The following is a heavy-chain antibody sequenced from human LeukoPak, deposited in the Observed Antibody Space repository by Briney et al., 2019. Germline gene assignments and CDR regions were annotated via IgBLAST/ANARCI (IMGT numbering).Heavy chain of an antibody. CDR3: ARDFGQNGLYYYYYYMDV. CDR2: ISSSGSTI. Sequence: PGGSLRLSCAASGFTFSDYYMSWIRQAPGKGLEWVSYISSSGSTIYYADSVKGRFTISRDNAKNSLYLQMNSLRAEDTAVYYCARDFGQNGLYYYYYYMDVWGKGTTVTGSS. CDR1: GFTFSDYY. J-gene: IGHJ6*03. V-gene: IGHV3-11*04. D-gene: IGHD2-8*01.